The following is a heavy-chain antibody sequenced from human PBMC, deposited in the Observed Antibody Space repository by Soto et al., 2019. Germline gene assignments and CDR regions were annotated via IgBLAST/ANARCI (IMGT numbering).Heavy chain of an antibody. CDR3: ARAFRDGYIDY. J-gene: IGHJ4*02. CDR2: IYYSGST. D-gene: IGHD3-3*02. Sequence: PSETLSLTCTVSGGSISSYYWSWIRQPPGKGLEWVGYIYYSGSTNYIPSLKSRVTISVDTSKNQFSLKLSSVTAADTAVYYCARAFRDGYIDYWGQGTLVTVSS. CDR1: GGSISSYY. V-gene: IGHV4-59*01.